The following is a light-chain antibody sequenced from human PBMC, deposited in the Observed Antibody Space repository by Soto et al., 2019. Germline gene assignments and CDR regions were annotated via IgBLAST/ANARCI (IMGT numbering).Light chain of an antibody. J-gene: IGKJ4*01. Sequence: DIQMKKSPASLSAWVGDRVAMICRASQSICSYLNWYQQKPGKAPKLRIYAASILQSGVPPRCSGGGSGTDCTRTISSLQPEDFASYYCQQIYTIPLTVGGGTKVDI. V-gene: IGKV1-39*01. CDR2: AAS. CDR1: QSICSY. CDR3: QQIYTIPLT.